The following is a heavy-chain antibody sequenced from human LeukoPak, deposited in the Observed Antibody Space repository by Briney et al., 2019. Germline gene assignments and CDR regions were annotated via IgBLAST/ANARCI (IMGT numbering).Heavy chain of an antibody. CDR1: GFTVSSNY. V-gene: IGHV3-53*01. Sequence: GGSLRLSCAASGFTVSSNYMSWVRQAPGKGLEWVSVIYSGGSTYYADSVKGRFTISRDNSKNTLHLQMNSLRAEDTAAYYCAKFAQRYCSGGSCHPFDYWGQGTLVTVSS. D-gene: IGHD2-15*01. J-gene: IGHJ4*02. CDR2: IYSGGST. CDR3: AKFAQRYCSGGSCHPFDY.